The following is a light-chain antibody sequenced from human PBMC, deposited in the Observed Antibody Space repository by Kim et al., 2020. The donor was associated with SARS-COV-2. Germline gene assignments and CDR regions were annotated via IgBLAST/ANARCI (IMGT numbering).Light chain of an antibody. CDR1: QSVSSY. V-gene: IGKV3-20*01. CDR2: GAS. Sequence: WSPGERATLSCRTSQSVSSYLAWYQQKPGQAPRLLIYGASSRATGIPDRFSVSGSGTDFTLTINRLEPEDFAVYYCQQFATAPLTFGGGTKVDIK. J-gene: IGKJ4*01. CDR3: QQFATAPLT.